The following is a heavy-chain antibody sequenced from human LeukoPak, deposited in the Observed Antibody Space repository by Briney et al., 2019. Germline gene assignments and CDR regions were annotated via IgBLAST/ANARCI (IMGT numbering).Heavy chain of an antibody. CDR2: ISGSGGST. J-gene: IGHJ4*02. V-gene: IGHV3-23*01. D-gene: IGHD3-22*01. CDR3: AKGPDYYDSSGYYPDY. Sequence: GGSLRLSCAASGFTFDDYGMSWVRQAPGKGLEWVSAISGSGGSTYYADSVKGRFTISRDNSKNTLYLQMNSLRAEDTAVYYCAKGPDYYDSSGYYPDYWGQGTLVTVSS. CDR1: GFTFDDYG.